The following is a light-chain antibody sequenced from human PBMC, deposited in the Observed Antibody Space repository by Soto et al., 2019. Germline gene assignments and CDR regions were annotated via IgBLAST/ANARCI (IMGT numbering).Light chain of an antibody. V-gene: IGLV1-40*01. CDR2: GNS. CDR3: QPYDSSLSGSV. Sequence: QSVLTQPPSVSGAPGQRVTISCTGSSSNIGAGYDVHWYQQLPGTAPKLLIYGNSNRPSGFPDRFSGSKSGTSASLAITGLQAEDEADYYCQPYDSSLSGSVFGGGTKLTVL. CDR1: SSNIGAGYD. J-gene: IGLJ2*01.